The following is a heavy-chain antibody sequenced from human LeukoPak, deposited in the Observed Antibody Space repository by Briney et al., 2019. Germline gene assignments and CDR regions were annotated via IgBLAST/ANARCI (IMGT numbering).Heavy chain of an antibody. Sequence: PSETLSLTCTVSGGSISTYYWSWIRQPPGKGLEWIGYIHYSGSTNYNPSLKSRVTISGDTSKNQFSLHVKSAIAADTAVYYCARGETGHNYWGQGTLVTVSS. CDR2: IHYSGST. V-gene: IGHV4-59*01. D-gene: IGHD3-9*01. CDR1: GGSISTYY. J-gene: IGHJ4*02. CDR3: ARGETGHNY.